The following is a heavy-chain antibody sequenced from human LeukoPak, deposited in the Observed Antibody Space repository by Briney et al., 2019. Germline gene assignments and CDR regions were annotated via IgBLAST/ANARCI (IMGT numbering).Heavy chain of an antibody. J-gene: IGHJ4*02. D-gene: IGHD3-16*01. CDR2: ISSSSSYI. CDR3: ARESDYVWGTTTGSFDY. Sequence: GGSLRLSCAASGFTFSSYSMNWVRQAPGKGLEWVSSISSSSSYIYYADSVKGRFTISRDNAKNSLYLQMNSLRAEDTAVYYCARESDYVWGTTTGSFDYWGQGTLVTVSS. V-gene: IGHV3-21*01. CDR1: GFTFSSYS.